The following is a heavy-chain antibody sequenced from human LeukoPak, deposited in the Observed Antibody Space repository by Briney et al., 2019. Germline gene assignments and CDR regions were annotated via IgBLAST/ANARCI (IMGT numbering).Heavy chain of an antibody. J-gene: IGHJ4*02. Sequence: PSETLSLTCTVSGGSISSSSHYGGWIRQPPGKGLEWIGTIYYTGSTYYNPSLRSRVTVSADTSKNQFSLKLSSVTAADTAFYYCARQKYYYGSGFDYWGQGTLVTVSS. D-gene: IGHD3-10*01. CDR2: IYYTGST. CDR3: ARQKYYYGSGFDY. V-gene: IGHV4-39*01. CDR1: GGSISSSSHY.